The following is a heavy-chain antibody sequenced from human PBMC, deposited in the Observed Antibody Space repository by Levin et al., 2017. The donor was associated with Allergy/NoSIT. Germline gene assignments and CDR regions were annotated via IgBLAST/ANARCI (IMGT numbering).Heavy chain of an antibody. D-gene: IGHD3-16*01. CDR3: ARGGMSGPYYYYGMDV. CDR2: IHSGGST. Sequence: PGGSLRLSCAASGFSVNSIYMSWVRQAPGKGLEWVSVIHSGGSTYYADSVKGRFTLSRVNSKNTLYLQMNSLRAEDTAVYYCARGGMSGPYYYYGMDVWGQGTTVTVSS. CDR1: GFSVNSIY. J-gene: IGHJ6*02. V-gene: IGHV3-53*01.